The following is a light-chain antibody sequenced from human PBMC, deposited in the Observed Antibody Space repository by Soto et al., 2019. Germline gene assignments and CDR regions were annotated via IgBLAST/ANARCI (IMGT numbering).Light chain of an antibody. CDR3: TSYTSISTYV. Sequence: QSALTQPPSASGSPGQSVTISCTGTSSDVGGYNYVSWYQQHPGKAPKLMIYEVSKRPSGVPDRFSGSKSGNTASLTVSGLRAEDEADYYCTSYTSISTYVFGTGTKLTVL. CDR1: SSDVGGYNY. V-gene: IGLV2-8*01. CDR2: EVS. J-gene: IGLJ1*01.